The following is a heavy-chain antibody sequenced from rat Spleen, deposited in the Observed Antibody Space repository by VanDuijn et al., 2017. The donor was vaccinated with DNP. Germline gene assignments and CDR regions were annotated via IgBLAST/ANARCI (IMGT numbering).Heavy chain of an antibody. CDR1: GFNFDDHW. V-gene: IGHV4-2*01. D-gene: IGHD1-6*01. CDR2: INKGSTTI. CDR3: ARQGDYVKYGLLSHFDY. Sequence: VKLVESGGGLVQPGRSLKLSCAASGFNFDDHWMAWVRQAPGKGLEWIGEINKGSTTINYTPSLKDKFTISRDNAQSTLYLQMSKLGTEDTAIYYCARQGDYVKYGLLSHFDYWGQGVMVTVSS. J-gene: IGHJ2*01.